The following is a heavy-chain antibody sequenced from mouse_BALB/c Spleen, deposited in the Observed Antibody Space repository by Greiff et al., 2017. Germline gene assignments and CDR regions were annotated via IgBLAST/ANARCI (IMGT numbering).Heavy chain of an antibody. CDR2: ISNGGGST. V-gene: IGHV5-12-2*01. J-gene: IGHJ2*01. D-gene: IGHD2-10*02. Sequence: EVNVVESGGGLVQPGGSLKLSCAASGFTFSSYTMSWVRQTPEKRLEWVAYISNGGGSTYYPDTVKGRFTISRDNAKNTLYLQMSSLKSEDTAMYYCARHGQYGNLYYFDYWGQGTTLTVSS. CDR3: ARHGQYGNLYYFDY. CDR1: GFTFSSYT.